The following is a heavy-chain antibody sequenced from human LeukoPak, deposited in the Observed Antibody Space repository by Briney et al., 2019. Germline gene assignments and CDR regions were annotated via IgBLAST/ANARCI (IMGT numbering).Heavy chain of an antibody. CDR3: AKMLLIYYDSSGGAFDI. Sequence: GGSLRLSCAASGFTFSSYNMNWVRQAPGKGLEWVSYITNSGTTIYYADSVKGRFTVSRDNAKNSLYLQMNSLRAEDTAVYYCAKMLLIYYDSSGGAFDIWGQGTMVTISS. CDR1: GFTFSSYN. V-gene: IGHV3-48*01. CDR2: ITNSGTTI. D-gene: IGHD3-22*01. J-gene: IGHJ3*02.